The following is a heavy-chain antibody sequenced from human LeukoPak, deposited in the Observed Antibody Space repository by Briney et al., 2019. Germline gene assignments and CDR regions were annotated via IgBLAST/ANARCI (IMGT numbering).Heavy chain of an antibody. V-gene: IGHV4-59*08. Sequence: SETLSLTCTVSGGSISGYYWSWIRQPPGKGLECIGYISYSGSTYYNTSLKSRLTISVDTSKDQFSLKLSSVTAADTAVYYCARQGHQPGGSGWYGADWYFDLWGRGTLVTVSS. CDR1: GGSISGYY. CDR3: ARQGHQPGGSGWYGADWYFDL. J-gene: IGHJ2*01. CDR2: ISYSGST. D-gene: IGHD6-19*01.